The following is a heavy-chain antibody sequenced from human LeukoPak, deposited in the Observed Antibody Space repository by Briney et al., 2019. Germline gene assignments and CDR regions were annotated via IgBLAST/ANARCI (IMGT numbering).Heavy chain of an antibody. J-gene: IGHJ4*02. V-gene: IGHV3-30-3*01. CDR3: ARDGTYGSGPPGYFDY. CDR2: ISYDGSNK. CDR1: GFTFSSYA. Sequence: QPGGSLRLSCAASGFTFSSYAMHWVRQAPGKGLEWVAIISYDGSNKYSADSVKGRFTISRDNSKNRLYLQMNSLRVEDTAVYNCARDGTYGSGPPGYFDYWGQGTLVTVSS. D-gene: IGHD3-10*01.